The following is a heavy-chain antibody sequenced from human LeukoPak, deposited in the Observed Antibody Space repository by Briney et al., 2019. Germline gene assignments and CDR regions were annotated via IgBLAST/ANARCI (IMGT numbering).Heavy chain of an antibody. D-gene: IGHD6-19*01. CDR1: GFTFSSYS. V-gene: IGHV3-21*01. CDR2: ISSSSSYI. J-gene: IGHJ6*02. CDR3: AREISSGWHYGMDV. Sequence: GGSLRLSCAASGFTFSSYSMNWVRQAPGKGLGWVSSISSSSSYIYYADSVKGRFTISRDNAKNSLYLQMNSLRAEDTAVYYCAREISSGWHYGMDVWGQGTTVTVSS.